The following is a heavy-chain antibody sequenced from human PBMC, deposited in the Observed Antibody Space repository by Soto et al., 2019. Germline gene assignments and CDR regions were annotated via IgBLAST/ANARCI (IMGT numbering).Heavy chain of an antibody. J-gene: IGHJ5*02. V-gene: IGHV4-59*08. D-gene: IGHD6-6*01. CDR3: ARHDYSSSSDYFNCFDP. Sequence: QVQLQESGPGLVKPSETLSLTCTVSGGSISSYYWSWIRQPPGKGLEWIGYIYYSGCTNYNPSLKGRVTISVDTSKKQFSLKLSSVTAADKAVYYCARHDYSSSSDYFNCFDPWGQGTLVTVSS. CDR1: GGSISSYY. CDR2: IYYSGCT.